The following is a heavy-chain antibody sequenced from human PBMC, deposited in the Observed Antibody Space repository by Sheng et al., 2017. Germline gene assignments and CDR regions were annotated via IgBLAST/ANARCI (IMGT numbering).Heavy chain of an antibody. CDR2: ISAYNGNT. J-gene: IGHJ4*02. Sequence: QVQLVQSGAEVKKPGASVKVSCKASGYTFTSYGISWVRQAPGQGLEWMGWISAYNGNTNYAQKLQGRVTMTTDTSTSTAYMELRSLRSDDTAVYYCARDANGRLRLGELSTPDYWGQGTLVTVSS. D-gene: IGHD3-16*02. CDR3: ARDANGRLRLGELSTPDY. CDR1: GYTFTSYG. V-gene: IGHV1-18*01.